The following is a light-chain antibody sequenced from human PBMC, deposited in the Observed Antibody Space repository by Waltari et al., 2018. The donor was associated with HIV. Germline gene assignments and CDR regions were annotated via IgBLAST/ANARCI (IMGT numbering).Light chain of an antibody. J-gene: IGLJ1*01. CDR2: ELN. V-gene: IGLV2-11*01. CDR3: CSSAGRDIFV. Sequence: QSALTQSRSVSGSPGQSITISCTGTSKDVGSYNYSSWYQQHPGRAPKLRIYELNRRPSGVPDRFSGSKSGNTASLSISGLQAEDEADYYCCSSAGRDIFVFGTGTKVTVL. CDR1: SKDVGSYNY.